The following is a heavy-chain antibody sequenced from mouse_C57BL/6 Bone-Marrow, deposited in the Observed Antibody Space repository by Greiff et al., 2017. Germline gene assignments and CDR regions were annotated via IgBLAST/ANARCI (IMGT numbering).Heavy chain of an antibody. CDR1: GYTFTRYW. D-gene: IGHD2-12*01. V-gene: IGHV1-5*01. CDR2: LYPGNSDT. J-gene: IGHJ4*01. Sequence: EVMLVEPGTVLARPGASVKMSCKTSGYTFTRYWMHWVKQRPGQGLAWIGALYPGNSDTSYTQKFKGKAKLTAVTSASTAYMGLSSLTNEDSAVYYCTRRRLYSARDYWGQGTSVTVSS. CDR3: TRRRLYSARDY.